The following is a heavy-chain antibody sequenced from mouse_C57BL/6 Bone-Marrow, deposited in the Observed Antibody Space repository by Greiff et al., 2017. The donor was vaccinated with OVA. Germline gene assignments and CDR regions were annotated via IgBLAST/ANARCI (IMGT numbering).Heavy chain of an antibody. CDR3: TRNSNEGIFDY. J-gene: IGHJ2*01. V-gene: IGHV5-9-1*02. CDR2: ISSGGDYI. Sequence: EVQLQESGEGLVKPGGSLKLSCAASGFTFSSYAMSWVRQTPEKRLEWVAYISSGGDYIYYADTVKGRFTISRDNARNTLYLQMSSLKSEDTAMYYCTRNSNEGIFDYWGQGTTLTVSS. CDR1: GFTFSSYA. D-gene: IGHD2-5*01.